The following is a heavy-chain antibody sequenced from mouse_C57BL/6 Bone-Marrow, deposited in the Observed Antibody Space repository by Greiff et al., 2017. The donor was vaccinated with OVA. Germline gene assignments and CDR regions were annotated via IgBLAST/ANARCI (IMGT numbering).Heavy chain of an antibody. Sequence: VQLQQSGAELVRPGTSVKVSCKASGYAFTNYLIEWVKQRPGQGLEWIGVINPGSGGNNYNEKFKGKATLTADKSSSTAYMQLSSLTAEDSAVYFCARRSNYPMDYWGQGTSVTVSS. V-gene: IGHV1-54*01. CDR2: INPGSGGN. CDR3: ARRSNYPMDY. CDR1: GYAFTNYL. J-gene: IGHJ4*01. D-gene: IGHD2-5*01.